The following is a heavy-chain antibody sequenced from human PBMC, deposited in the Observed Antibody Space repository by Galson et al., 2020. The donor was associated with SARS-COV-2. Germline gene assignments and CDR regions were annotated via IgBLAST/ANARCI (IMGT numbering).Heavy chain of an antibody. J-gene: IGHJ6*03. CDR2: ISYSGTT. Sequence: SETLSLTCTVSGGSITGSNSYWRWIRQHPGKGLEWIGDISYSGTTDYNPSLKSRTIISMDTSKSQFSLVVTSLTAADTAVYYCARDYRFTIFLESYYYMDVWGKGTTVIVSS. CDR1: GGSITGSNSY. V-gene: IGHV4-31*03. D-gene: IGHD3-3*01. CDR3: ARDYRFTIFLESYYYMDV.